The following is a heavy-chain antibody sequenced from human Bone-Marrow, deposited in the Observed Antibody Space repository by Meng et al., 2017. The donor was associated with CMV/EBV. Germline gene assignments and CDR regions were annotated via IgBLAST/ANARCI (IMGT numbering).Heavy chain of an antibody. CDR3: ARDLSAYGDSTPSY. Sequence: GGSLRLSCAASGFTFSSYEMNWVRQAPGKGLEWVSYISSSGSTIYYADSVKGRFTISRDNAKNSLYLQMNSLRAEDTAVYYCARDLSAYGDSTPSYWGQGTLVTVSS. CDR1: GFTFSSYE. J-gene: IGHJ4*02. D-gene: IGHD4-17*01. V-gene: IGHV3-48*03. CDR2: ISSSGSTI.